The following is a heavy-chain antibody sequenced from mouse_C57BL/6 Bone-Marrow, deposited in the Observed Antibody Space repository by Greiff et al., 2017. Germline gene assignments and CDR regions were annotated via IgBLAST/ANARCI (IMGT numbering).Heavy chain of an antibody. J-gene: IGHJ4*01. Sequence: VHVKQSGAELVKPGASVKLSCTASGFNIKDYYMHWVKQRTEQGLEWIGRIDPEDGETKYAPKFQGKATITADTSSNTAYLQLSSLTSEDTAVYYCARLVTTVVARDYAMDYWGQGTSVTVSS. CDR1: GFNIKDYY. CDR3: ARLVTTVVARDYAMDY. CDR2: IDPEDGET. V-gene: IGHV14-2*01. D-gene: IGHD1-1*01.